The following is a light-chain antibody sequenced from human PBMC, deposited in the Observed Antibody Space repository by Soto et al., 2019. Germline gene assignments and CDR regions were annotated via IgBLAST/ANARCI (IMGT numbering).Light chain of an antibody. CDR1: SRDIGTSNL. V-gene: IGLV2-23*02. J-gene: IGLJ1*01. CDR2: EVT. Sequence: QSVLTRPASVSGSPGQSITISCTGTSRDIGTSNLVSWYQQYPGKAPKLIIFEVTRRPSGISNRFSGSKSGNTASLTISGLQPEDEADYYCDTYTSISTSLFVFGTGTKVTVL. CDR3: DTYTSISTSLFV.